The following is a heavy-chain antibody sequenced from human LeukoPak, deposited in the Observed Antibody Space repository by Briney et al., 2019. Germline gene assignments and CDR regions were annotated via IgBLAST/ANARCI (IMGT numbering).Heavy chain of an antibody. V-gene: IGHV1-69*13. CDR3: ARGHSGYDSFRADYYMDV. D-gene: IGHD5-12*01. CDR2: IIPIFGTA. Sequence: ASVKVSCKASGYTFTSYGISWVRQAPGQGLEWMGGIIPIFGTANYAQKFQGRVTITADESTSTAYMELSSLRSEDTAVYYCARGHSGYDSFRADYYMDVWGKGTTVTISS. CDR1: GYTFTSYG. J-gene: IGHJ6*03.